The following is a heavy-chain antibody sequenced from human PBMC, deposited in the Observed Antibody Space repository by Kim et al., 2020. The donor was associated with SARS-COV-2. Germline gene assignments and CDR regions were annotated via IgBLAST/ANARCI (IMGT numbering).Heavy chain of an antibody. J-gene: IGHJ3*02. V-gene: IGHV4-59*01. CDR3: AKLYSSDRAFDI. Sequence: NYNPSLKSRVTISVDTSKNQFSLKLSSVTAADTAVYYCAKLYSSDRAFDIWGQGTMVTVSS. D-gene: IGHD6-19*01.